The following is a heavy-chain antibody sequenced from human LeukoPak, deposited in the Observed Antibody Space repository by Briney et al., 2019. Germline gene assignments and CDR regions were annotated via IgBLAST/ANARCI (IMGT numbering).Heavy chain of an antibody. D-gene: IGHD3-3*01. CDR1: GGSISSYY. CDR3: ASGTYYDFWSGLYFQH. V-gene: IGHV4-59*08. Sequence: PSETLSLTCTVSGGSISSYYWSWIRQPPGKGLEWIGYIYYSGSTNYNPSLKSRVTISVDTSKNQFSLKLSSVTAADTAVYYCASGTYYDFWSGLYFQHWGQGTLVTVSS. J-gene: IGHJ1*01. CDR2: IYYSGST.